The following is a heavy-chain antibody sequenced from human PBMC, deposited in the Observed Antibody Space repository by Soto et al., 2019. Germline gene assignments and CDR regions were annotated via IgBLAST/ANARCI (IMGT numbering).Heavy chain of an antibody. V-gene: IGHV1-69*01. CDR3: ARDGYCSGGSRYSSWFDP. Sequence: QVQLVQSGAEVKKPGSSVKVSCKASGGTFSSYAISWVRQAPGQGLEWMGGIIPIFGTANYAQKFQGRVTITADESTSTAYMELSSLRSEDTAVYYCARDGYCSGGSRYSSWFDPWGQGTLVTVSS. J-gene: IGHJ5*02. CDR1: GGTFSSYA. CDR2: IIPIFGTA. D-gene: IGHD2-15*01.